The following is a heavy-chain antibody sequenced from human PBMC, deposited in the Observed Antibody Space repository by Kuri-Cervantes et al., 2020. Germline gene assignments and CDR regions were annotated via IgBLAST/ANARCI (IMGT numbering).Heavy chain of an antibody. D-gene: IGHD3-10*01. Sequence: GGSLRLSCAASGFTFSSYAMSWVRQAPGKGLEWVGRIRDKANSYTTEYAASVKGRFTISRDDSMNSLYLQTNSLKTEDTAVYHCTRGASSGSPYYYYGLDVWGQGTTVTVSS. CDR2: IRDKANSYTT. CDR1: GFTFSSYA. V-gene: IGHV3-72*01. CDR3: TRGASSGSPYYYYGLDV. J-gene: IGHJ6*02.